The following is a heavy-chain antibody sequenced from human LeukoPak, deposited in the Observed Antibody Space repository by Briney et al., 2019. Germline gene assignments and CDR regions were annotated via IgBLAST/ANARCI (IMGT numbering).Heavy chain of an antibody. Sequence: TLSLTCXXXXGSISSGGYYWSWIRQHPGTGLEWIGYIYYSGSTYYNPSLKSRVTISVYTSKNQFSLKLSSVTAADTAVYYCAREGSSSAYWGQGTLVTVSS. CDR3: AREGSSSAY. CDR2: IYYSGST. D-gene: IGHD6-13*01. CDR1: XGSISSGGYY. J-gene: IGHJ4*02. V-gene: IGHV4-31*03.